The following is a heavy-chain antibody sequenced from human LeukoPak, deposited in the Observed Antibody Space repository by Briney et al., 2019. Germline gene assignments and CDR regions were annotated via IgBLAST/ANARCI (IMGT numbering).Heavy chain of an antibody. CDR1: GFTFSRNA. D-gene: IGHD2-8*01. CDR3: AKGRSYHALRVPFDS. Sequence: GGSLRLSCAASGFTFSRNAIHWVRQGPGKGLEWVSYIAHHGSNKYYADSVKGRFTISRDNSKRTLYLQMNSLRADDTAVYYCAKGRSYHALRVPFDSWGQGTAVIVSS. CDR2: IAHHGSNK. V-gene: IGHV3-30*02. J-gene: IGHJ4*02.